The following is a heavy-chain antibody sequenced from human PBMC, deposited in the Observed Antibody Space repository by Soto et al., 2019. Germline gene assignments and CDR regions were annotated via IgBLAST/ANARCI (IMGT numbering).Heavy chain of an antibody. D-gene: IGHD5-18*01. CDR1: GFTFSSYG. CDR3: AKDLQLWSAVYYYYGMDV. J-gene: IGHJ6*02. CDR2: ISYDGSNN. V-gene: IGHV3-30*18. Sequence: QVQLVESGGGVVQPGRSLRLSCAASGFTFSSYGMHWVRQAPGKGLEWVAVISYDGSNNYYADSVKGRFTISRDNSKNTLYLQMNSLRAEDTAVYYCAKDLQLWSAVYYYYGMDVWGQETTVTVSS.